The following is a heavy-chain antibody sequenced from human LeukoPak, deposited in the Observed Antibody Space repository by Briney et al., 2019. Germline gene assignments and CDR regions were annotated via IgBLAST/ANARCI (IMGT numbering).Heavy chain of an antibody. D-gene: IGHD2-2*02. CDR1: GYTFTSYG. Sequence: GASVNVSCKASGYTFTSYGISWVRQAPGQGLEWMGWISGYNGNTKYAQKFQGRVSMSTDTSTSTAYMELRSLRSDDTAVYFCARVTGTQGRKCTSSSCYTDFDNWGQGTLVTVSS. V-gene: IGHV1-18*01. CDR3: ARVTGTQGRKCTSSSCYTDFDN. J-gene: IGHJ4*02. CDR2: ISGYNGNT.